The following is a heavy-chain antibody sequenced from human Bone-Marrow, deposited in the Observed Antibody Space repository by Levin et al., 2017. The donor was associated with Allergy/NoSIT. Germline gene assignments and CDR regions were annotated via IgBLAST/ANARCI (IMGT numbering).Heavy chain of an antibody. CDR3: ARLDGYTEPSVFIYGLDV. CDR1: GFAFTTYS. V-gene: IGHV5-51*01. Sequence: PGGSLRLSCKVFGFAFTTYSIGWVRQMPGKGLEWMGIISPGNSKTLYSPSFEGQVTISVDKSSSTAYLQWISLKTSDSATYFCARLDGYTEPSVFIYGLDVWGQGTTVIVSS. J-gene: IGHJ6*02. D-gene: IGHD5-18*01. CDR2: ISPGNSKT.